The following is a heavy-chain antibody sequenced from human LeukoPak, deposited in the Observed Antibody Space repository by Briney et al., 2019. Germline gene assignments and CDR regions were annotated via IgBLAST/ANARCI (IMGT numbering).Heavy chain of an antibody. CDR1: GGSISGSSYY. CDR3: ARRGHYDFWSGNKYYFDY. D-gene: IGHD3-3*01. J-gene: IGHJ4*02. CDR2: IYYSGST. V-gene: IGHV4-39*01. Sequence: SETLSLTCTVSGGSISGSSYYWGWIRQPPGKGLEWIGSIYYSGSTYYNPSLKSRVTISVDTSKNQFSLKLSSVTAADTAVYYCARRGHYDFWSGNKYYFDYWGQGTLVTVSS.